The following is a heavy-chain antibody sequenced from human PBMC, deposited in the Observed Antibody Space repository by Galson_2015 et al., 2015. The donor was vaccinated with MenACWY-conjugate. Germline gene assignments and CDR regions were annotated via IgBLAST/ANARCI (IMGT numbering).Heavy chain of an antibody. Sequence: SLRLSCAASGFRFSSYSMAWVRQAPGKGLEWLSVISLTGAGGSTYYANSVEGRFIISRDDSKNTLFLHMNSLRAEDTALYYCAKTQGATDAPIDEWGQGTLVTVSS. CDR3: AKTQGATDAPIDE. CDR2: ISLTGAGGST. D-gene: IGHD2-8*01. CDR1: GFRFSSYS. J-gene: IGHJ4*02. V-gene: IGHV3-23*01.